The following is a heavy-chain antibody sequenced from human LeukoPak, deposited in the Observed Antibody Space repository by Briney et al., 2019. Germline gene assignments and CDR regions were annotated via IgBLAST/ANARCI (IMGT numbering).Heavy chain of an antibody. CDR3: ASLPPIRLAAADPYYGMDV. V-gene: IGHV4-39*07. D-gene: IGHD6-13*01. J-gene: IGHJ6*02. CDR2: IYYSGST. CDR1: GGSISSSSYY. Sequence: SETLSLTCTVSGGSISSSSYYWGWIRQPPGKGLEWIGSIYYSGSTYYNPSLKSRVTISVDTSKNQFSLKLSSVTAADTAVYYCASLPPIRLAAADPYYGMDVWGQGTTVTVSS.